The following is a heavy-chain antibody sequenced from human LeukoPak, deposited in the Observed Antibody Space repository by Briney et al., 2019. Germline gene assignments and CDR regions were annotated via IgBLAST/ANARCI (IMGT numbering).Heavy chain of an antibody. CDR3: ARYGNGAWLAHYSFDI. V-gene: IGHV3-7*01. J-gene: IGHJ4*02. Sequence: GGSLRLSCAASGFAFSSYWMNWVRQAPGKGLEWVAIINPDGGTKSHVDSVKGRFTISRDNAKSSLYQQMNSLRAEDTAVYYCARYGNGAWLAHYSFDIWGQGTLVTVSS. D-gene: IGHD6-19*01. CDR2: INPDGGTK. CDR1: GFAFSSYW.